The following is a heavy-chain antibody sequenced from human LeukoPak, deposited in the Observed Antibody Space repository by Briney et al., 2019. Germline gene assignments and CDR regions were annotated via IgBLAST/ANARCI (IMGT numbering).Heavy chain of an antibody. CDR1: GYTFTSYA. D-gene: IGHD3-10*01. CDR3: ARRPYGSGSYYKNWFDP. Sequence: ASVKVSCKASGYTFTSYAMHWVRQAPGQRLEWMGWINAGNGNTKYSQKFQGRVTITRDTSASTAYMELSSLRSEDTAVYYCARRPYGSGSYYKNWFDPWGQGTLVTVSS. J-gene: IGHJ5*02. V-gene: IGHV1-3*01. CDR2: INAGNGNT.